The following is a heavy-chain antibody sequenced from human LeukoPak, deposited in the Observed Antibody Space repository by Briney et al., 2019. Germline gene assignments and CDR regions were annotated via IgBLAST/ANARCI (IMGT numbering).Heavy chain of an antibody. V-gene: IGHV3-30*18. CDR1: GFTFSSYG. CDR3: AKGAGTRSWYVGVDY. CDR2: ISYDGNNK. J-gene: IGHJ4*02. Sequence: GRSLRLSCAASGFTFSSYGMHWVRQAPGKGLERVAVISYDGNNKFYADSVKGRFTISRDNSKNTLYLQMNSLRAEDTAVYYCAKGAGTRSWYVGVDYWGPGTLVTVSS. D-gene: IGHD6-13*01.